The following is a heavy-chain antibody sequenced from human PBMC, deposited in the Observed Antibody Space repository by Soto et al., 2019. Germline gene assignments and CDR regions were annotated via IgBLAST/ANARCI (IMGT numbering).Heavy chain of an antibody. CDR1: GFTFSDYY. J-gene: IGHJ6*02. D-gene: IGHD3-9*01. V-gene: IGHV3-11*03. CDR3: ATGYTVEGYYGMDV. CDR2: ISSSSSYT. Sequence: GGSLRLSCAASGFTFSDYYMSWIRQAPGKGLEWVSYISSSSSYTSYADSVKGRFTISRDNAKNSLYLQMNSLRAEDTAVYYCATGYTVEGYYGMDVWGQGTTVTVSS.